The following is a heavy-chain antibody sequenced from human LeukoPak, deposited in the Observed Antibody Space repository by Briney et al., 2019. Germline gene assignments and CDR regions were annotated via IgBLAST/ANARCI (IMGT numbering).Heavy chain of an antibody. J-gene: IGHJ4*02. Sequence: GGSLRLSCAASGFTFSSYSMNWVRQAPGKGLEWVSSISSSSSYIYYADSVKGRFTISRDNSKNTLHLQMNSLRVEDTAVYYCARPMNEYDSSGFFHYWGQGTLVTVSS. CDR1: GFTFSSYS. D-gene: IGHD3-22*01. CDR2: ISSSSSYI. CDR3: ARPMNEYDSSGFFHY. V-gene: IGHV3-21*06.